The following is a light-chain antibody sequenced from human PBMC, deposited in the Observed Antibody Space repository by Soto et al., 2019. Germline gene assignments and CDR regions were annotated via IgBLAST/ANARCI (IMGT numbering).Light chain of an antibody. J-gene: IGLJ3*02. CDR3: QSYDSSNPWV. V-gene: IGLV6-57*01. Sequence: NFMLTQPHSVSESPGKTVTISCTRSGGSIASNYVQWYQQRPGSSPSIVIYEDNQRPSGVPDRFSGSIDSSSNSASLTISGLKTEDEADYYCQSYDSSNPWVFGGGTKLTVL. CDR1: GGSIASNY. CDR2: EDN.